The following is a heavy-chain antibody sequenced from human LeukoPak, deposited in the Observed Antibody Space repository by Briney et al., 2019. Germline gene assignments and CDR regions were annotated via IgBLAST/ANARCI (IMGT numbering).Heavy chain of an antibody. CDR1: GGSISSSS. CDR3: ARVRSRVAATNGNYYYYMDV. Sequence: SETLSLTCTGSGGSISSSSWSWIRQPPGKGLEWIGCVYYSGITNYNPSLRSRVTISLDTSKKQFSLNLTSVTAADTAVYYCARVRSRVAATNGNYYYYMDVWGKGTTVTISS. D-gene: IGHD2-15*01. CDR2: VYYSGIT. V-gene: IGHV4-59*01. J-gene: IGHJ6*03.